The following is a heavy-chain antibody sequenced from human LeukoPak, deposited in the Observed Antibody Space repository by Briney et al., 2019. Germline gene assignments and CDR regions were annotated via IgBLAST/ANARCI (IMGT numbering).Heavy chain of an antibody. CDR1: GFTFSDYG. CDR2: ISTSGNTI. CDR3: TRRFAS. V-gene: IGHV3-48*03. J-gene: IGHJ4*02. Sequence: PGGSLRLSCAASGFTFSDYGMNWVRRAPGKGLEWVSYISTSGNTIYYADSVKGRFTISRDNAKNSLYLQMNSLRAEDTAVYYCTRRFASWGQGTLVTVSS.